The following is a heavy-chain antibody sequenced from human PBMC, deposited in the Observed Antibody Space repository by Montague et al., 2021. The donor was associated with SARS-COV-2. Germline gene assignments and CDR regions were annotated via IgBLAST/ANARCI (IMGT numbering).Heavy chain of an antibody. Sequence: SETLSLTCAVYGGSFSGYYWSWIRQPPGKGLEWIGEISHSGVTTYNPSLNSRVTISVDTSKNQFSLNLTSVTAADTAVYYCARGSCITVIVLEDYYFDYWGQGALVTVSS. D-gene: IGHD3-22*01. CDR3: ARGSCITVIVLEDYYFDY. J-gene: IGHJ4*02. V-gene: IGHV4-34*01. CDR2: ISHSGVT. CDR1: GGSFSGYY.